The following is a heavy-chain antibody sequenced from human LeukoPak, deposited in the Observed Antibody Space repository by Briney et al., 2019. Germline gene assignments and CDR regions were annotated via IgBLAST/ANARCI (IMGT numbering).Heavy chain of an antibody. CDR2: ISSSSSTI. V-gene: IGHV3-48*01. Sequence: PGGPLRLSCAASGFTFSSYSMNWVRQAPGKGLEWVSYISSSSSTIYYADSVKGRFTISRDNSKNTLYLQMNSLRAEDTAVYYCAKDQYYYDSSGGVDHWGQGTLVTVSS. J-gene: IGHJ4*02. CDR1: GFTFSSYS. D-gene: IGHD3-22*01. CDR3: AKDQYYYDSSGGVDH.